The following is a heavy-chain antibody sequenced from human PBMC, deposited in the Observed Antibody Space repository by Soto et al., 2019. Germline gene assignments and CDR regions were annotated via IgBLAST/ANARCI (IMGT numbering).Heavy chain of an antibody. CDR1: GFSLSTSKVG. J-gene: IGHJ4*02. Sequence: QITLKESGPTLVKPTQTLTLTCTFSGFSLSTSKVGVGWIRQPPGKALEWLALLYWNDDNRYSPSLRSRLTLSKDCPQNRVVLTINNMDPVETATYCCADGSGWLFDYWGQGTLVTVSS. D-gene: IGHD6-19*01. CDR3: ADGSGWLFDY. CDR2: LYWNDDN. V-gene: IGHV2-5*01.